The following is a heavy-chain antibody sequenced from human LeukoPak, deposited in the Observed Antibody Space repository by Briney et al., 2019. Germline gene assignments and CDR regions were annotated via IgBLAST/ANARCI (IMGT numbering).Heavy chain of an antibody. Sequence: ASVKVSCKASGYTFTGYYIHWVRQAPGQGLEWMGWINPNSGGTNYAQKFQGRVTMTRDTSISTAYMELSRLRSDDTAVYYCARGASSGWSPAYWGQGTLVTVSS. D-gene: IGHD6-19*01. CDR2: INPNSGGT. CDR1: GYTFTGYY. CDR3: ARGASSGWSPAY. V-gene: IGHV1-2*02. J-gene: IGHJ4*02.